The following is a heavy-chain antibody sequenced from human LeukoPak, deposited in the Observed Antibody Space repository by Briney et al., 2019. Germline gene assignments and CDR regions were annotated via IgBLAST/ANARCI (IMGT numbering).Heavy chain of an antibody. CDR1: GFTFSSYA. Sequence: PGGSLRLPCAASGFTFSSYAMSWVRQAPGKGLEWVAFIRYDGSNKYYADSVKGRFTISRDNSKNTLYLQMNSLRAEDTAVYYCAKDTYYYGSGSYYVRWFDPWGQGTLVTVSS. CDR2: IRYDGSNK. V-gene: IGHV3-30*02. J-gene: IGHJ5*02. D-gene: IGHD3-10*01. CDR3: AKDTYYYGSGSYYVRWFDP.